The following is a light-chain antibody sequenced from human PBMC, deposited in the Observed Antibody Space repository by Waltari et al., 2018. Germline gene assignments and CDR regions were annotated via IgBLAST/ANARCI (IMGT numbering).Light chain of an antibody. CDR2: MGS. CDR3: MQALQTPYT. V-gene: IGKV2-28*01. Sequence: DIVMTQSPLSLPVTPGEPASISCRSSQNVFHSNGNNYLDWYLQKPAQSPQLLIYMGSNRAAGVPDRFSGSGSCTDFTLNISRVEAEDVGVYYCMQALQTPYTFGQGTKLEIK. J-gene: IGKJ2*01. CDR1: QNVFHSNGNNY.